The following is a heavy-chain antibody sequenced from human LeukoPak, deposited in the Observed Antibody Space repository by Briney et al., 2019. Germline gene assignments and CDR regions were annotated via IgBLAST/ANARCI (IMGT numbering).Heavy chain of an antibody. V-gene: IGHV4-61*01. CDR2: IYYSGST. D-gene: IGHD3-9*01. Sequence: SETLSLTCAVSGGSISSSYYWSWIRQPPGKGLEGIGYIYYSGSTNYNPSLKSRVTISVDTSKNQFSLKLSSVTAADTAVYYCARAGSYYDILTGYNYYYXXDVXXXXXXVTI. CDR3: ARAGSYYDILTGYNYYYXXDV. J-gene: IGHJ6*03. CDR1: GGSISSSYY.